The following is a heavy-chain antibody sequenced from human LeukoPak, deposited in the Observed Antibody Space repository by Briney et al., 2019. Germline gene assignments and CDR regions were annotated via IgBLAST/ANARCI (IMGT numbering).Heavy chain of an antibody. CDR3: ARDLAVAGHDAFDI. V-gene: IGHV3-66*01. Sequence: AGGSLRLSCAASGFTVSSNYMSWVRQAPGKGLEWVSVIYSGGSTYYADSVKGRFTISRDNSKNTLYLQMNSLRAEDTAVYYCARDLAVAGHDAFDIWGQGTMVTASS. J-gene: IGHJ3*02. CDR1: GFTVSSNY. CDR2: IYSGGST. D-gene: IGHD6-19*01.